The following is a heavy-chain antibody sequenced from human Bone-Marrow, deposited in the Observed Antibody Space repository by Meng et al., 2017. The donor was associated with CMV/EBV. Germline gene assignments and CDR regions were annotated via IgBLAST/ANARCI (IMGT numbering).Heavy chain of an antibody. J-gene: IGHJ4*02. CDR2: ISYDGSNK. CDR1: GFTFSSYA. V-gene: IGHV3-30-3*01. CDR3: ARDEGGSYY. Sequence: GESLKISCAASGFTFSSYAMHWVRQAPGKGLEWVAVISYDGSNKYYADSVKGRFTISRDNSKNTLYLQMNSLRAEDTAVYYCARDEGGSYYWGQGTLVTVSS. D-gene: IGHD1-26*01.